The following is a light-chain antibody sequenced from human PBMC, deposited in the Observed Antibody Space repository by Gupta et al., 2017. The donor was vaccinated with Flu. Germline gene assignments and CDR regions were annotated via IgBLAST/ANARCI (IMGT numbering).Light chain of an antibody. J-gene: IGKJ2*01. CDR1: QTVLYSSNNKNY. V-gene: IGKV4-1*01. Sequence: DIVMTQSPESLAVSLGERATINCKSSQTVLYSSNNKNYLAWYQQKPGQPPKMLIYWASTRESGVPDRFSGRGSETDFTLTISSLQAEDVAVYYCQQQYNSPYTFGQGTKVEIK. CDR2: WAS. CDR3: QQQYNSPYT.